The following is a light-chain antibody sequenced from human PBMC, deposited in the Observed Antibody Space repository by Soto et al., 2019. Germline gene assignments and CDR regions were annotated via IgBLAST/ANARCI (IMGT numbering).Light chain of an antibody. Sequence: EVVVTQSPATLSLSPGDRAAFSCKASQSVHNFLAWYQQKPGQAPRLLIYGGSSRATGIPVRFSGSGSETDFTLTITRLEPEDFAVYYCQQYSSSPRTFGQGTKVDIK. CDR1: QSVHNF. CDR2: GGS. CDR3: QQYSSSPRT. V-gene: IGKV3-20*01. J-gene: IGKJ1*01.